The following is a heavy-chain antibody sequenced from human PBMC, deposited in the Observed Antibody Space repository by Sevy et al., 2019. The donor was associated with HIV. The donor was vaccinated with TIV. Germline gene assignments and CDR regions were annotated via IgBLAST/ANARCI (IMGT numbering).Heavy chain of an antibody. Sequence: SETLSLTCTVSGGSVSSGNSYWSWIRQPPGKGLEWIGYISYIGSTNYNPSLKSRVTISVDTSKNQLSLRLSSLTAAVTAIYYCVRDRIAAAGGYFDYWGQGTLVTVSS. D-gene: IGHD6-13*01. V-gene: IGHV4-61*01. CDR1: GGSVSSGNSY. J-gene: IGHJ4*02. CDR2: ISYIGST. CDR3: VRDRIAAAGGYFDY.